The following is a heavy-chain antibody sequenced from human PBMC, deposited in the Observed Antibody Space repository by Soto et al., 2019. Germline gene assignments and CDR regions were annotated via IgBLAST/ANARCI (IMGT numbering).Heavy chain of an antibody. Sequence: PGESLKISCMGSGYIFTNYWIAWVRQMPGKGLEWMGIIHPGDSDTRYTPSFHGQVTISVDRSTSTAYLQWSSLEASDTAIYYCVRQGLSRMSPVPATSDYWGQGTLVTVSS. J-gene: IGHJ4*02. CDR2: IHPGDSDT. D-gene: IGHD2-15*01. CDR1: GYIFTNYW. V-gene: IGHV5-51*01. CDR3: VRQGLSRMSPVPATSDY.